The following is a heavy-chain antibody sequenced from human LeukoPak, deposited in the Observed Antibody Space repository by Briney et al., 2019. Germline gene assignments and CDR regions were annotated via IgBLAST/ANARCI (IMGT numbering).Heavy chain of an antibody. CDR1: GGSISSYY. V-gene: IGHV4-59*01. J-gene: IGHJ6*03. CDR2: SYYSGST. D-gene: IGHD5-12*01. Sequence: PSETLSLACTVSGGSISSYYWSWIRQPPGKGLEWIGYSYYSGSTDYNPSLKSRVTISVDTSKNQFSLKLSSVTAADTAVYYCARATISFAPYYYYYMDVWGKGTTVTVSS. CDR3: ARATISFAPYYYYYMDV.